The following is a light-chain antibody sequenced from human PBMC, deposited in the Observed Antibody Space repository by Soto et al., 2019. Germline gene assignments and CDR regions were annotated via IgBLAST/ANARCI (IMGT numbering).Light chain of an antibody. Sequence: EIVLTQSPATLALSPGERATLSCRASQIVSSYLAWYQQKLGQAPRLLIYDASNRATGIPARFSGTGSGTDFTLTISSLEPDDFAVYYCRQRSNWRPWTVGQGTQVESK. V-gene: IGKV3-11*01. CDR3: RQRSNWRPWT. CDR2: DAS. CDR1: QIVSSY. J-gene: IGKJ1*01.